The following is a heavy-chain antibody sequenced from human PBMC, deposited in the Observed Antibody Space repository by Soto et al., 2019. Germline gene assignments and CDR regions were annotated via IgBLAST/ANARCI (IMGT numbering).Heavy chain of an antibody. CDR2: INHSGST. V-gene: IGHV4-34*01. CDR1: GGSFSGYY. Sequence: SETLSLTCAVYGGSFSGYYWSWIRQPPGKGLEWIGEINHSGSTNYNPSLKSRVTISVDTSKNQFSLKLSSVTAADTAVYYCARGPSRRWFDPWGQGTLVTVSS. CDR3: ARGPSRRWFDP. J-gene: IGHJ5*02.